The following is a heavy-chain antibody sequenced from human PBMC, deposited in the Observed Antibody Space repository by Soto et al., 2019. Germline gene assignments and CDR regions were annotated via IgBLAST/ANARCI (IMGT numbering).Heavy chain of an antibody. Sequence: ASETLSLTCAVSGYSISSGYYWGWIRQPPGKGLEWIGSIYHSGSTYYNPSLKSRVTISVDTSKNQFSLKLSSVTAADTAVYYCARHAKSGMDVWGQGTTVTVSS. J-gene: IGHJ6*02. V-gene: IGHV4-38-2*01. CDR2: IYHSGST. CDR1: GYSISSGYY. CDR3: ARHAKSGMDV.